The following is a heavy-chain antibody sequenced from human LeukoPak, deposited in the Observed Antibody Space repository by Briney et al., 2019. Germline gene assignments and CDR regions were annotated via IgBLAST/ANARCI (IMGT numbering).Heavy chain of an antibody. CDR2: IYYSVST. CDR3: AREEDIVFYGYYYYYMDV. V-gene: IGHV4-39*07. Sequence: PSETLSLTCTVSSASISSSSYYWGWIRQPPGKGLEWIGSIYYSVSTYYNPSLKSRVTISVDTSKNQFSLKLSSVTAADTAVYYCAREEDIVFYGYYYYYMDVWGKGTTVTVSS. J-gene: IGHJ6*03. D-gene: IGHD2-15*01. CDR1: SASISSSSYY.